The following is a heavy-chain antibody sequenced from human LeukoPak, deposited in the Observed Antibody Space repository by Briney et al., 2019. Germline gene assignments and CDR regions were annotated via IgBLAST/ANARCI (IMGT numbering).Heavy chain of an antibody. D-gene: IGHD2-2*02. V-gene: IGHV5-51*01. CDR2: IYPGDSDT. CDR1: ANSLTKHW. J-gene: IGHJ5*02. CDR3: ARHAGYTYGNTKFDP. Sequence: GESLKISCKASANSLTKHWIAWVRQMPGKGLELMGYIYPGDSDTRYSPSFQGQVTISADKSLSTAYLQWSSLKASDTAMYYCARHAGYTYGNTKFDPWGQGTLVTVSS.